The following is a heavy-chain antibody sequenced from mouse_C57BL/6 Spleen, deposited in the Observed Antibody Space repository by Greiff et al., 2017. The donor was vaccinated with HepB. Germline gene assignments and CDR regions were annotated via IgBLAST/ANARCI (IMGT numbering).Heavy chain of an antibody. J-gene: IGHJ3*01. CDR1: GYAFSSSW. CDR2: IYPGDGDT. CDR3: ARFYYDYDETGAWFAY. D-gene: IGHD2-4*01. V-gene: IGHV1-82*01. Sequence: QVQLQQSGPELVKPGASVKISCKASGYAFSSSWMNWVKQRPGKGLEWIGRIYPGDGDTNYNGKFKGKATLTADKSSSTAYMQLSSLTSEDSAVYFCARFYYDYDETGAWFAYWGQGTLVTVSA.